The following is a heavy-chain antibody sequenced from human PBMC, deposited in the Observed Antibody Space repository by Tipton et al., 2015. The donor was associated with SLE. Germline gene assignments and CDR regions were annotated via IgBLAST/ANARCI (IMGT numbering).Heavy chain of an antibody. J-gene: IGHJ6*03. Sequence: TLSLTCTVSGGSISSYYWRWIRLPPGKGLEWIGGIYNSGSTNYNPSLKSRVTISVDTSKNQFSLKLSSVTPADTAIYYCARVGYSGTSPYYYYYMDVWGKGTTVTVSS. CDR1: GGSISSYY. D-gene: IGHD1-26*01. CDR2: IYNSGST. V-gene: IGHV4-59*01. CDR3: ARVGYSGTSPYYYYYMDV.